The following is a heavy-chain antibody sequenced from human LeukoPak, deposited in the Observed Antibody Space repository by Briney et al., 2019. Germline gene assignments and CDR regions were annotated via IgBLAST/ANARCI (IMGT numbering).Heavy chain of an antibody. V-gene: IGHV4-31*03. Sequence: SQTLSLTCTVSGGSISSGGYYWGWIRQHPGKGLEWIGYIYNSGSTNYNPSLKSRVTISTDMSKNQISLKLSSVTAADTAVYYCARQTFGVLYFDSWGQGTLVIVSS. CDR3: ARQTFGVLYFDS. CDR2: IYNSGST. CDR1: GGSISSGGYY. D-gene: IGHD3-10*01. J-gene: IGHJ4*02.